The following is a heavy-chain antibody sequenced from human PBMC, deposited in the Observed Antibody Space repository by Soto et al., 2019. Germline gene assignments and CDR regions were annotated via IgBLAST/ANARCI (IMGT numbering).Heavy chain of an antibody. D-gene: IGHD3-10*01. Sequence: GGSLRLSCAASGFTFSSYAMSWVRQAPGKGLEWVSAISGSGGSTYYADSVKGQFTISRDNSKNTLYLQMNSLRAEDTAVYYCAKDRKITMVRGVIGHWFDPWGQGTLVTVSS. CDR3: AKDRKITMVRGVIGHWFDP. CDR2: ISGSGGST. J-gene: IGHJ5*02. V-gene: IGHV3-23*01. CDR1: GFTFSSYA.